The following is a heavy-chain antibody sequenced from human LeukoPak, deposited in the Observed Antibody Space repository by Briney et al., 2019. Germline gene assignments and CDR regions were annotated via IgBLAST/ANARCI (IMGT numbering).Heavy chain of an antibody. CDR2: IYYSGST. Sequence: SETLSLTCTVSGGSISSYYWSWIRQPPGKGLEWIGYIYYSGSTNYNPSLKSRVTISVDTSKNQFSLNLSSVTAADTAVYYCASSMVVAATAFDIWGQGTMVTVSS. CDR1: GGSISSYY. D-gene: IGHD2-15*01. CDR3: ASSMVVAATAFDI. J-gene: IGHJ3*02. V-gene: IGHV4-59*01.